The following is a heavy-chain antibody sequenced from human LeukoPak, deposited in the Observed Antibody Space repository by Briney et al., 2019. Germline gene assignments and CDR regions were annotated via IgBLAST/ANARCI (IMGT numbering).Heavy chain of an antibody. J-gene: IGHJ6*02. D-gene: IGHD6-13*01. V-gene: IGHV4-59*01. CDR3: ARGVRAAAGIDEDYYYYYGMDV. CDR2: IYYSGST. Sequence: PSETLSLTCTVSGGSISSYYWSWIRQPPGKGLEWIGYIYYSGSTNYNPSLKSRVTISVDTSKNQFSLKLSSVTAADTAVYYCARGVRAAAGIDEDYYYYYGMDVWGQGTTVTVSS. CDR1: GGSISSYY.